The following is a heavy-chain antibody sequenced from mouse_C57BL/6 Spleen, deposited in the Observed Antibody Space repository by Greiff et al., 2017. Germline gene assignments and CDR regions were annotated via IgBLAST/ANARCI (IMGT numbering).Heavy chain of an antibody. Sequence: QVQLQQSGAELVRPGASVKMSCKASGYTFTTYPIEWMKQNHGKSLEWIGNFHPYNDDTKYNEKFKGKATLTVEKSSSTVYLELSRLTSDDSAVYYCARYYYGYDEGYFDVWGTGTTVTVSS. CDR2: FHPYNDDT. CDR3: ARYYYGYDEGYFDV. J-gene: IGHJ1*03. V-gene: IGHV1-47*01. D-gene: IGHD2-2*01. CDR1: GYTFTTYP.